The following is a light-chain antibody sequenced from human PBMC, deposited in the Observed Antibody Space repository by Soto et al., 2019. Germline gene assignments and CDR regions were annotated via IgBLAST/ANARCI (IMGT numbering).Light chain of an antibody. V-gene: IGKV3-20*01. CDR2: GSS. CDR3: HHYRRSPFLYT. CDR1: QSVNSNF. Sequence: EIVLTQSPGTLSVSPGERATISCRTSQSVNSNFVAWYQQKPGQAPRLLDYGSSTRAAGVPDRFSGSGSGTDFNLTISSLDPEDFAVYSCHHYRRSPFLYTFGQGTKLGVK. J-gene: IGKJ2*01.